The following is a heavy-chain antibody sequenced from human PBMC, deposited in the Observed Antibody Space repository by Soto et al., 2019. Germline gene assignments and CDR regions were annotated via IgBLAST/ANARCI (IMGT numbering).Heavy chain of an antibody. CDR2: IKGDGINT. CDR3: ARGIPGHYGFDV. Sequence: EVQLVESGGGLVQPGGSLRLSCAASGFTFSNYWIHWVRQAPGKGLVWVSRIKGDGINTNYADSVKGRFTISRDNVGNTVYLQMNSLRTDDTAVYYCARGIPGHYGFDVWGQGTMVTVSS. D-gene: IGHD1-20*01. J-gene: IGHJ3*01. CDR1: GFTFSNYW. V-gene: IGHV3-74*01.